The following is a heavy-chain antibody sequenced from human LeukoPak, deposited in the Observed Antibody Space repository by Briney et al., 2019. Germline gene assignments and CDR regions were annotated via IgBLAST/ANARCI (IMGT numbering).Heavy chain of an antibody. CDR1: GGSISSYY. V-gene: IGHV4-59*01. Sequence: SETLSLTCTVSGGSISSYYWSWIRQPPGKGLEWIGYIYYSGSTNYNPSLKSRVTISVDTSENQFSLKLSSVTAADTAVYYCARDRGDGYNSIDYWGQGTLVTVSS. CDR2: IYYSGST. CDR3: ARDRGDGYNSIDY. D-gene: IGHD5-24*01. J-gene: IGHJ4*02.